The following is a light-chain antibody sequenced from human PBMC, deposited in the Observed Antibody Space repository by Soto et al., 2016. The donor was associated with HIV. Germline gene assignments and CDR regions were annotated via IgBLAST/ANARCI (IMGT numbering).Light chain of an antibody. Sequence: SYELTQPPSVSVAPGKTARITCGETNMGTKSVHWFQQKPGQAPVVVIYKDSERPSGIPERFSGSSSGTTVTLTISGAQVEDEADYYCYSAADKNPLFGGGTKLTVL. CDR2: KDS. CDR3: YSAADKNPL. J-gene: IGLJ2*01. CDR1: NMGTKS. V-gene: IGLV3-27*01.